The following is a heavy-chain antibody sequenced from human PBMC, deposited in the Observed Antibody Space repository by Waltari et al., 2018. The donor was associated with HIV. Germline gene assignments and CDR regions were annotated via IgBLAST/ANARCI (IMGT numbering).Heavy chain of an antibody. CDR2: MSYSGST. Sequence: QLQLQESGPGLVKSSETLSLTCTVSGGSMTSSSYYWGWTRQPPGKGLEWIGSMSYSGSTYNNASLRSRLTISVDTSKNQFSLKLTSVTAADTAMYYCARSFSGYSNYFDPWGQGTLVTVSS. J-gene: IGHJ5*02. CDR1: GGSMTSSSYY. CDR3: ARSFSGYSNYFDP. V-gene: IGHV4-39*01. D-gene: IGHD4-4*01.